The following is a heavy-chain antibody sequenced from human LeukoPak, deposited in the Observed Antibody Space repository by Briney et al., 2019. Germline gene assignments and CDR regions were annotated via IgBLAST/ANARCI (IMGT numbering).Heavy chain of an antibody. CDR1: GFSFNTYW. D-gene: IGHD3-22*01. Sequence: PGGSLRLSCAASGFSFNTYWMSWVRQAPGKGLEWVATIKPDGTDKYYVDSVKGRFTISRDNAKNSLHLQMNSLRVEDTAFYYCARGGRRVVTPSCWGQGSLVAVSS. V-gene: IGHV3-7*01. CDR2: IKPDGTDK. CDR3: ARGGRRVVTPSC. J-gene: IGHJ4*02.